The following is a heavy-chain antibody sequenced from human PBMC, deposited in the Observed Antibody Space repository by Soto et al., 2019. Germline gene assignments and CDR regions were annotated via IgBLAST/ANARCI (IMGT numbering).Heavy chain of an antibody. CDR2: IYYSGST. CDR1: GGSISSYY. D-gene: IGHD3-10*01. Sequence: SETLSLTCTVSGGSISSYYLSWIRQPPGKGLEWIGYIYYSGSTNYNPSLKSRVTISVDTSKNQFSLKLSSVTAADTAVYYCARGPRGLFSVWGKGTTVTVSS. V-gene: IGHV4-59*08. J-gene: IGHJ6*04. CDR3: ARGPRGLFSV.